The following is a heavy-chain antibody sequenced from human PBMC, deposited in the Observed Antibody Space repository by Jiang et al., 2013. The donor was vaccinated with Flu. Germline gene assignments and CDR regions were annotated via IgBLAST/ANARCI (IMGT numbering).Heavy chain of an antibody. CDR3: VKDGCSSISCFRAMGHLYYGLDV. CDR1: GFTFKRYA. Sequence: VQLVESGGGLVQRGGSLRLSCSASGFTFKRYAMHWVRQAPGKGLEYVSLITFNGDRRHYADSVKGRFTISRDNSKNTLSLEMRSLRPDDTAVYYCVKDGCSSISCFRAMGHLYYGLDVWGQGTTVTVSS. CDR2: ITFNGDRR. D-gene: IGHD2-2*01. V-gene: IGHV3-64D*08. J-gene: IGHJ6*02.